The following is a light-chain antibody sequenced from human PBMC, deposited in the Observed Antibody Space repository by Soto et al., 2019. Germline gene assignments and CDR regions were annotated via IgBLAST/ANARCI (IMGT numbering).Light chain of an antibody. J-gene: IGKJ3*01. V-gene: IGKV1-27*01. CDR1: HDISNF. CDR3: QKYNSAPFT. Sequence: DIQMTQSPSSLSASVGDRVTITCRACHDISNFLVWFQQKPWKVPNLLIYAAFTLQSGVPSRFSGSGSWTDFTLTISSLQPEDVGTYFCQKYNSAPFTFGPGTTVDVK. CDR2: AAF.